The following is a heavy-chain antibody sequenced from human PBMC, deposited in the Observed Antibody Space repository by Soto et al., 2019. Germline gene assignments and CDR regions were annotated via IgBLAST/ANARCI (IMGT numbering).Heavy chain of an antibody. CDR3: AKLSPPRGSSWYWWFDP. D-gene: IGHD6-13*01. J-gene: IGHJ5*02. V-gene: IGHV3-23*01. CDR1: GFTFSSYA. Sequence: GGSLRLSCAASGFTFSSYAMSWVRQAPGKGLEWVSAISGSGGSTYYADSVKGRFTISRDNSKNTLYLQMNSLRAEDTAVYYCAKLSPPRGSSWYWWFDPWGQGTLVTVS. CDR2: ISGSGGST.